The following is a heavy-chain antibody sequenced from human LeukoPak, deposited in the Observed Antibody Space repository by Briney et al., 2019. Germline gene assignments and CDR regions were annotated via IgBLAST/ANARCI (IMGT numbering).Heavy chain of an antibody. V-gene: IGHV3-7*01. CDR1: GFTFSSYW. CDR2: IKQDGSEK. CDR3: ARERGIVGATSIFDY. J-gene: IGHJ4*02. D-gene: IGHD1-26*01. Sequence: GGXLRLSCAASGFTFSSYWMSWVRQAPGKGLEWVANIKQDGSEKYYVDSVKGRFTISRDNAKNSLYLQMNSLRAEDTAVYYCARERGIVGATSIFDYWGQGTLVTVSS.